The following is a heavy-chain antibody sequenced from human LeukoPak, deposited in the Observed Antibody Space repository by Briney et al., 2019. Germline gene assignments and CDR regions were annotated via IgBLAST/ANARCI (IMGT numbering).Heavy chain of an antibody. Sequence: GGSLRLSCAASGFTFSSYEMNWVRQAPGKGLEWVSYISSSGSTIYYADSVKGRFTISGDNAKNSLYLQMNSLRAEDTAVYYCARGGVRGRNAFDIWGQGTMVTVSS. D-gene: IGHD3-10*02. CDR1: GFTFSSYE. V-gene: IGHV3-48*03. J-gene: IGHJ3*02. CDR3: ARGGVRGRNAFDI. CDR2: ISSSGSTI.